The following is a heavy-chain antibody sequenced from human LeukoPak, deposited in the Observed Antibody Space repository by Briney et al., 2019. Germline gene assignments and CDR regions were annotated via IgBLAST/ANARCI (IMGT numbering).Heavy chain of an antibody. CDR3: ARSGYGSRWYFFDH. Sequence: GGSLRLSCAASGFIFSTYSINWVRQAPGKGLEWVSHISSSSSSIYYADSVKGRFNISRDNAKNSLYLQMNSLRDEDTAVYYCARSGYGSRWYFFDHWGQGTLVTVSS. J-gene: IGHJ4*02. CDR2: ISSSSSSI. CDR1: GFIFSTYS. D-gene: IGHD6-13*01. V-gene: IGHV3-48*02.